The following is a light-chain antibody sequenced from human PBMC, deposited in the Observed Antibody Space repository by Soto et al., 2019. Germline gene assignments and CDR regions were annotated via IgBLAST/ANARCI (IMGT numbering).Light chain of an antibody. CDR2: GAS. CDR3: QQYGSSLPWT. CDR1: QTISSSY. Sequence: EIVLTQSPGTLSLSPGERATLSCRASQTISSSYLAWYQQKPGQAPRLLIYGASSRATGIPDRFSGSGSGTDFPLTISRLEPEDFAVYYCQQYGSSLPWTFGQGTKLEIK. V-gene: IGKV3-20*01. J-gene: IGKJ2*02.